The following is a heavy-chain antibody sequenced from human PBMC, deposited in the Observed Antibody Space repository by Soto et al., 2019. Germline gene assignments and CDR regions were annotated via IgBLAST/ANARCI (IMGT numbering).Heavy chain of an antibody. V-gene: IGHV3-30-3*02. CDR1: GFTFSSYA. D-gene: IGHD3-10*01. CDR2: ISYDVSNK. CDR3: AKPRMVRGVLHYYFDY. Sequence: QVQLVESGGGVVQPGRSLRLSCAASGFTFSSYAMHWVRQAPGKGLEWVAVISYDVSNKYYADSVKGRFTISRDNSKNTLYLQMNSLRAEDTAVYYCAKPRMVRGVLHYYFDYWGQGTLVTVSS. J-gene: IGHJ4*02.